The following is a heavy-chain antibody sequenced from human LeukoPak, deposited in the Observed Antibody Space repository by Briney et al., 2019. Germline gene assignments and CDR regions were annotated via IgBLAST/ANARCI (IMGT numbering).Heavy chain of an antibody. CDR3: ARMLPDCSSTSCYRPGFDP. CDR1: GNSFNNYW. D-gene: IGHD2-2*01. Sequence: GESLKISCKGSGNSFNNYWIGWVRQMSGKGLEWMGIIYPGDSDTRYSPSFQGQVTISADKSISTAYLQWSSLKASDTAMYYCARMLPDCSSTSCYRPGFDPWGQGTLVTVSS. J-gene: IGHJ5*02. CDR2: IYPGDSDT. V-gene: IGHV5-51*01.